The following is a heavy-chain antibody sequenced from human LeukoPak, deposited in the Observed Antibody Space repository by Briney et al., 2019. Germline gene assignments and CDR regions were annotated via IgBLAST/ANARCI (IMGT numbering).Heavy chain of an antibody. CDR2: IYHSGST. Sequence: SETLSLTCAVSGYSISSGYYWGWIRQPPGKGPEWIGSIYHSGSTYYNPSLKSRVTISVDTSKNQFSLKLSSVTAADTAVYYCARPIFQPSGYYYYYMDVWGKGTTVTVSS. J-gene: IGHJ6*03. CDR3: ARPIFQPSGYYYYYMDV. D-gene: IGHD3-3*01. CDR1: GYSISSGYY. V-gene: IGHV4-38-2*01.